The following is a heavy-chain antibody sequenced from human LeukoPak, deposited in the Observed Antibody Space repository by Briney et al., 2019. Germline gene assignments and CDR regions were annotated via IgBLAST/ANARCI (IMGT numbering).Heavy chain of an antibody. CDR3: AREGEMATIN. Sequence: PSETLSLTCTVSGGSISSYYWSWIRQPPGKGLEWIGYIYYSGSTNYNPSLKSRVTISVDTSKNQFSLKLSSVTAADTAVYYCAREGEMATINWGQGTMDTVSS. V-gene: IGHV4-59*01. J-gene: IGHJ4*02. CDR1: GGSISSYY. CDR2: IYYSGST. D-gene: IGHD5-24*01.